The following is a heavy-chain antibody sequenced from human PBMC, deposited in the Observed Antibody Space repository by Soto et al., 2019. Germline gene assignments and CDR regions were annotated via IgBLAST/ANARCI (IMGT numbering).Heavy chain of an antibody. D-gene: IGHD1-26*01. CDR3: AKGMLVKYLGRNEPYYYGMDV. J-gene: IGHJ6*02. CDR1: GFTFSSYA. Sequence: GGSLRLSCAASGFTFSSYAMSWVRQAPGKGLEWVSAISGSGGSTYYADSVKGRFTISRDNSKNTRYLQMNSLRAEDTAVYYCAKGMLVKYLGRNEPYYYGMDVWGQGTTVTVSS. V-gene: IGHV3-23*01. CDR2: ISGSGGST.